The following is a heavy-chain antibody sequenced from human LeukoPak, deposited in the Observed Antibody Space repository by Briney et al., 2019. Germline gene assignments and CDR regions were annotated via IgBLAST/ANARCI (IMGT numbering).Heavy chain of an antibody. V-gene: IGHV3-30*02. J-gene: IGHJ5*02. Sequence: GGSLRLSCAASGFTFTTYGMHWVRQAPGKGLEWVACIYPDGNNKDYADSVKGRFIISRDNSKNILFLQMNSLRAADTAVYYCAKDWSGNYNWSDPWGQGTLVTVSS. CDR3: AKDWSGNYNWSDP. CDR2: IYPDGNNK. D-gene: IGHD3-3*01. CDR1: GFTFTTYG.